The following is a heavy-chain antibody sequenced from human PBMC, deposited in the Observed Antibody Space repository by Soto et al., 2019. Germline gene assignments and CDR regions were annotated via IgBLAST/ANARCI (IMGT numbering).Heavy chain of an antibody. CDR2: IYYSGSS. CDR1: GGSISTGGYY. J-gene: IGHJ4*02. V-gene: IGHV4-31*03. Sequence: LSLTCTVSGGSISTGGYYWSWIRQHPGKGLEWIGYIYYSGSSSYNLSLKGRLTISVDTSKNQFSLKLSSVTAADTAVYYCASTRDYFDYWGQGILVTVSS. D-gene: IGHD1-1*01. CDR3: ASTRDYFDY.